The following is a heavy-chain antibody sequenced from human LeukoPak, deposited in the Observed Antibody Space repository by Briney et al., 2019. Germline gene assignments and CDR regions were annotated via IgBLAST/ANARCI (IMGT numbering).Heavy chain of an antibody. CDR2: INSDGGGA. J-gene: IGHJ5*02. Sequence: GGSLRLSCAASGITFGNNWMHWVRQGPGKGLVWISRINSDGGGAIYVDSVKGRFTVSRDNAKNTLYLQMNSLRAEDTAVYYCARDVPHNWFDTWGQGTLVTVSS. CDR3: ARDVPHNWFDT. V-gene: IGHV3-74*01. CDR1: GITFGNNW.